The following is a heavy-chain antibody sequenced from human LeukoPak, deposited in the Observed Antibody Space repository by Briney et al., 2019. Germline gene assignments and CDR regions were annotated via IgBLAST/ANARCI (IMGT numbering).Heavy chain of an antibody. CDR2: ISSSSSYI. CDR3: ARDSAPSDGSPDGVVP. J-gene: IGHJ5*02. V-gene: IGHV3-21*01. Sequence: GGSLRLSCAASGFTFSSYSMNWVRQAPGKGLEWVSSISSSSSYIYYADSVKGRFTISRDNAKNSLYLQMNSLRAEDTAVYYCARDSAPSDGSPDGVVPWGQGTLVTVSS. D-gene: IGHD2-15*01. CDR1: GFTFSSYS.